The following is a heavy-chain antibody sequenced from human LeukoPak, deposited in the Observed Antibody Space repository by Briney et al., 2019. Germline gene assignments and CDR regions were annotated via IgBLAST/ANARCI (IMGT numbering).Heavy chain of an antibody. D-gene: IGHD3-10*01. Sequence: PGGSLRLSCAASGFTFSRYAINWVRQAPGKGLAWVSGISTAGKTFYADSVKGRSSISRDNSKNMMYLQMNNLRGEDTGVYYCAKAGEGSFDIWGPGTMVTVPS. J-gene: IGHJ3*02. CDR2: ISTAGKT. CDR3: AKAGEGSFDI. CDR1: GFTFSRYA. V-gene: IGHV3-23*01.